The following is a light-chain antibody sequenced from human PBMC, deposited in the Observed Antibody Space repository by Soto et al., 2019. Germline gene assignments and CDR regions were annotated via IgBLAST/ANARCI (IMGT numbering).Light chain of an antibody. CDR3: SSYTTSSTRV. V-gene: IGLV2-14*01. CDR1: SSDVGIYNY. Sequence: QSILTQPASVSGSPGRSIAISCTGSSSDVGIYNYVSWYQQHPGKVPKLIIYEVTNRPSGVSNRFSGSKSGNTASLTISGLQAEDEADYYCSSYTTSSTRVFGTGTKVTV. CDR2: EVT. J-gene: IGLJ1*01.